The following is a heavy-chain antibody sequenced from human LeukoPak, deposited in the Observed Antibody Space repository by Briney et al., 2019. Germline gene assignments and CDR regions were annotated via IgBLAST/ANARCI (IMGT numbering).Heavy chain of an antibody. J-gene: IGHJ4*02. D-gene: IGHD6-19*01. CDR3: ARDSSIAVAGSFDY. V-gene: IGHV1-18*01. CDR2: ISAYNRNT. CDR1: GYTFTTYG. Sequence: ASVKVSCKASGYTFTTYGISWARQAPGQGLEWMGWISAYNRNTNYAQTLQGRVTMTTDTSTSTAYMELRSLRSDDTAVYYCARDSSIAVAGSFDYWGQGTLVTVSS.